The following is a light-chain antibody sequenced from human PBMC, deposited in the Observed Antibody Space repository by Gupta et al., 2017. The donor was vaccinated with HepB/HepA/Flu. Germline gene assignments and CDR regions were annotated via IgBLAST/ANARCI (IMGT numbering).Light chain of an antibody. J-gene: IGKJ1*01. CDR1: QRLLSSDGNTY. CDR2: RIS. CDR3: LQYKHWTRT. Sequence: DVVMTQSPLSLPVTLGQPASTSCRSSQRLLSSDGNTYLNWFHQRQGQSPRRLIHRISNRESGVPDRFSGSGSGTNFTLKISRVEAEDIGVYYCLQYKHWTRTFGQGTKVEIK. V-gene: IGKV2-30*01.